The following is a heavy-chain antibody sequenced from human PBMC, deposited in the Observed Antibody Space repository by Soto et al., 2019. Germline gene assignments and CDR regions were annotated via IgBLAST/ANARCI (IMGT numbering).Heavy chain of an antibody. J-gene: IGHJ4*02. D-gene: IGHD1-26*01. CDR3: ARGLISGSHYSGGWYYFDS. CDR2: IYYSGST. V-gene: IGHV4-59*12. Sequence: SETLSLTCTVSGGSIDSYYWSWIRQPPGKGLEWIGYIYYSGSTNYNPSLKSRATISVGTSKNQFSLKLNSVTAADTAVYYCARGLISGSHYSGGWYYFDSWGQGTQVTVSS. CDR1: GGSIDSYY.